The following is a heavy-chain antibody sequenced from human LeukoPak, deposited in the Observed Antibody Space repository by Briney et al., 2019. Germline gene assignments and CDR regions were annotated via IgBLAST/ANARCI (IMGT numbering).Heavy chain of an antibody. Sequence: PGGSLRLSCAASGFTFSSYVMSWVRQAPGKGLEWVTSISASGGSTNYPDSVKGRFTISRDNSKNTLYLQMNSLRAEDTAVYYCTTDAYYYDSGGYYYGLDYWGQGTLVTVSS. CDR3: TTDAYYYDSGGYYYGLDY. CDR2: ISASGGST. CDR1: GFTFSSYV. J-gene: IGHJ4*02. D-gene: IGHD3-22*01. V-gene: IGHV3-23*01.